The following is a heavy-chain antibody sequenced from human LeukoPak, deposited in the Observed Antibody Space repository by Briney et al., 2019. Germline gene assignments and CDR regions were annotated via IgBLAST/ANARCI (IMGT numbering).Heavy chain of an antibody. V-gene: IGHV4-30-4*01. CDR1: GGSISSGDYY. CDR3: ARVEGGSGWYYFDY. CDR2: IYYSGNT. Sequence: SETLSLTCTVSGGSISSGDYYWSWIRQPPGKGLEWIGYIYYSGNTYYNPSLKSRVTISVDTSKNQFSLKLSSVTAADTAVYYCARVEGGSGWYYFDYWGQGTLVTVSP. J-gene: IGHJ4*02. D-gene: IGHD6-19*01.